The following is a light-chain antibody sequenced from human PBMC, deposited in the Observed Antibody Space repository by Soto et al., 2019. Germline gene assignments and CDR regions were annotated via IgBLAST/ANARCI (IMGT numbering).Light chain of an antibody. CDR3: RSYTSSSTYV. CDR2: EVS. J-gene: IGLJ1*01. Sequence: QPALTQPASVSGSPGQSITISCTGTSSDVGGYNYVSWYQQHPGKAPKLMIYEVSNRPSGVSNRFSGSKSGNTASLTISGLQAEDEADYYCRSYTSSSTYVFGTGTKVTVL. CDR1: SSDVGGYNY. V-gene: IGLV2-14*01.